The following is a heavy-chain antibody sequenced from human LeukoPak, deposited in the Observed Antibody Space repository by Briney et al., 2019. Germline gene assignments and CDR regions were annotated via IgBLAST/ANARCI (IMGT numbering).Heavy chain of an antibody. CDR1: GFTVSSNY. Sequence: GGSLRLSCAASGFTVSSNYMSWVRQAPGKGLEWVSSVYNGGSTYYADSVKGRFTISRDNAKNSLYLQMNSLRAEDTAVYYCARGAHYDFWSGYYSTWPLGYWGQGTLVTVSS. CDR3: ARGAHYDFWSGYYSTWPLGY. D-gene: IGHD3-3*01. J-gene: IGHJ4*02. CDR2: VYNGGST. V-gene: IGHV3-66*01.